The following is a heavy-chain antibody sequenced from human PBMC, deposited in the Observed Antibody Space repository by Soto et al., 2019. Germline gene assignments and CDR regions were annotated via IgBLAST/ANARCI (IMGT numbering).Heavy chain of an antibody. CDR2: LIPILGLA. Sequence: VQLVQSGAEVRKPGSSVKVSCQASGGTFSNSTVTWVRQAPGQGLEWMGRLIPILGLANYAQKFRGRLTITADKSTTTAYMELRSLRSEDTAIYYCARFKLGDDYWGQATLVTVSS. J-gene: IGHJ4*02. CDR3: ARFKLGDDY. CDR1: GGTFSNST. V-gene: IGHV1-69*02. D-gene: IGHD5-12*01.